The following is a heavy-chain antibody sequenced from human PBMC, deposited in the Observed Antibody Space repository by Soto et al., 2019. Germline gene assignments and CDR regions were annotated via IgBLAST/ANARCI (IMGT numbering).Heavy chain of an antibody. D-gene: IGHD1-7*01. CDR2: IYSGGST. V-gene: IGHV3-53*04. CDR3: AREGDITGTTDAFDI. Sequence: EVQLVESGGGLVQPGGSLRLSCAASGFTVSSNSMSWVRQAPGKGLEWVSVIYSGGSTYYADSVKGRFTISRHNSKNTLYLQMNSLRAEDTAVYYCAREGDITGTTDAFDIWGQGTMVTVSS. CDR1: GFTVSSNS. J-gene: IGHJ3*02.